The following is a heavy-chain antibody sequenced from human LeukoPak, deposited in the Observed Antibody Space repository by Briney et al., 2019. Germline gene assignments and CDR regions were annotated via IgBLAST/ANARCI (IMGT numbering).Heavy chain of an antibody. V-gene: IGHV4-4*07. Sequence: SETLSLTCTVSGGSISSYYWSWIRQPAGKGLEWIGRIYTSGSTNYNPSLKSRVTMSVDTSKNQFSLKLSSVTAADTAVYYCARAHTSCCYTGPYSYYYGMDVWGQGTTVTVSS. J-gene: IGHJ6*02. CDR2: IYTSGST. CDR3: ARAHTSCCYTGPYSYYYGMDV. D-gene: IGHD2-2*01. CDR1: GGSISSYY.